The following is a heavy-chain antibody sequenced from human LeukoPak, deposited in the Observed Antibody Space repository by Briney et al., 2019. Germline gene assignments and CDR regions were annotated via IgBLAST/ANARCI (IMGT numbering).Heavy chain of an antibody. Sequence: HAGGSLRLSCAASGFTFSAYSMNWVRQAPGKGLEWVSYISNSADTIYYADSVKGRFTISRDNAKNSLYLQMNSLRVEDTALYYCARDLPSGAYYFDYWGQGTLVTVSS. CDR1: GFTFSAYS. D-gene: IGHD3-16*01. CDR3: ARDLPSGAYYFDY. CDR2: ISNSADTI. J-gene: IGHJ4*02. V-gene: IGHV3-48*01.